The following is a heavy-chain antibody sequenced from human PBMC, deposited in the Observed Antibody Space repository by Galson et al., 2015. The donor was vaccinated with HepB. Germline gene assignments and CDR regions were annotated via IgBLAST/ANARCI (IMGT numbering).Heavy chain of an antibody. D-gene: IGHD6-19*01. V-gene: IGHV3-48*01. J-gene: IGHJ4*02. CDR1: GFTFSSYS. CDR3: ARWRAGNFDY. Sequence: SLRLSCAASGFTFSSYSMNWVRQAPGKGLEWVSYISSSSSTIYYADSVKGRFTISRDNAKNSLYLQMNSLRAEDTAVYYCARWRAGNFDYWGQGTLVTVSS. CDR2: ISSSSSTI.